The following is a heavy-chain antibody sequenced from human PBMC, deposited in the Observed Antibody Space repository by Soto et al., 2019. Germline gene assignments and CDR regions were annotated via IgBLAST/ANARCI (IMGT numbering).Heavy chain of an antibody. J-gene: IGHJ3*02. V-gene: IGHV4-4*02. D-gene: IGHD1-20*01. CDR1: GGSIKTSNW. CDR2: IYHGGST. CDR3: ARGGLNSAAFDI. Sequence: ASETLSLTCGISGGSIKTSNWWSWVRQPPGKRLEWIGEIYHGGSTNYNPSLKYRLTLSVDKSKNKFSLNLTSVTAADTAVYYCARGGLNSAAFDIWGQGTMVT.